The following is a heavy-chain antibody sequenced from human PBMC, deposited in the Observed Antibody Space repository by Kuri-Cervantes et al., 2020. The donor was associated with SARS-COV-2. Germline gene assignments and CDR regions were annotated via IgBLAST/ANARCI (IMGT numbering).Heavy chain of an antibody. CDR2: ISSSSSTI. V-gene: IGHV3-48*01. CDR3: ARGRALYNWNYVSGESDY. CDR1: GFTFSSYS. J-gene: IGHJ4*02. Sequence: GESLKISCSASGFTFSSYSMNWVRQAPGKGLEWVSYISSSSSTIYYAGSVKGRFTISRDNAKNSLYLQMNSLRAEDTAVYYCARGRALYNWNYVSGESDYWGQGTLVTVSS. D-gene: IGHD1-7*01.